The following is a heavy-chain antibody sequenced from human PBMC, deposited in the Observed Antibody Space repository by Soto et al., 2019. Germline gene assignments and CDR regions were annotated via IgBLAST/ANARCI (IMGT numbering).Heavy chain of an antibody. J-gene: IGHJ5*02. Sequence: ASVKVSCKASGYTFTSCGISWVRQAPGQGLEWMGCISAYNGNTNYAQKLQGRVTMTTDTSTSTAYMELRSLRSDDTAVYYCARVLAWNSRGWYCWFDPGGQGTLVTVSS. CDR1: GYTFTSCG. CDR2: ISAYNGNT. D-gene: IGHD6-19*01. V-gene: IGHV1-18*01. CDR3: ARVLAWNSRGWYCWFDP.